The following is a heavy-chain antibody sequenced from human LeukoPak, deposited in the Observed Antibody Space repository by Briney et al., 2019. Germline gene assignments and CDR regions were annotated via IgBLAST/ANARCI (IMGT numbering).Heavy chain of an antibody. CDR3: AKDNPRITMVRGVQNWFDP. V-gene: IGHV3-30*18. D-gene: IGHD3-10*01. CDR1: GFTFSSYG. CDR2: ISYDGSNK. J-gene: IGHJ5*02. Sequence: PGRSLRLSCAASGFTFSSYGMHWVRQAPGKGLEWVAVISYDGSNKYYADSVKGRFTISRDNSKNTLYLQMNSLRAEDTGVYYCAKDNPRITMVRGVQNWFDPWGQGTLVTVSS.